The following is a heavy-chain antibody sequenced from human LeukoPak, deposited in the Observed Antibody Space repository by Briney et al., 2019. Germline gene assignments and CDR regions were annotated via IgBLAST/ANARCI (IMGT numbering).Heavy chain of an antibody. D-gene: IGHD2-2*01. CDR2: INPNSGGT. J-gene: IGHJ4*02. CDR1: GYTFTAYY. Sequence: ASVKVSCKASGYTFTAYYMHWVRQAPGQGLEWMGWINPNSGGTNYAQKFQGRVTMTRDTSIGTAYMALSRLRSDDTAVYYCARDRVVVPAAFDYWGQGTLVTVSS. CDR3: ARDRVVVPAAFDY. V-gene: IGHV1-2*02.